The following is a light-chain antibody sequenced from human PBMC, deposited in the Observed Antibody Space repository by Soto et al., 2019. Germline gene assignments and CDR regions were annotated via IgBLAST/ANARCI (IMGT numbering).Light chain of an antibody. V-gene: IGLV2-14*01. CDR2: EVS. CDR1: SSDVGGYNY. Sequence: QSALTQPASVSGSPGQSITISCTGTSSDVGGYNYVSWYQQHPGKAPKLMIYEVSNRPSGVSNRFSGSKSGNTASLTISGLQAEDEADYYCSSYAVSTPLVIFGGGTKLTVL. CDR3: SSYAVSTPLVI. J-gene: IGLJ2*01.